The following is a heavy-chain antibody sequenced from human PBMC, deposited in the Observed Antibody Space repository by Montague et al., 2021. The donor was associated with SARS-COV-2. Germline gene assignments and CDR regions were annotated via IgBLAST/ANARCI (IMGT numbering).Heavy chain of an antibody. Sequence: SETLSLTCTVSGGSISSYYWSWIRQPPGKGLEWIGYIYYSGSTXXXPSXXXRVTISVDTSKNQFSLKLSSVTAADTAVYYCARHKSFDWLLIPKVGYYCMDVWGQGATVTVSS. D-gene: IGHD3-9*01. CDR2: IYYSGST. CDR1: GGSISSYY. V-gene: IGHV4-59*08. J-gene: IGHJ6*02. CDR3: ARHKSFDWLLIPKVGYYCMDV.